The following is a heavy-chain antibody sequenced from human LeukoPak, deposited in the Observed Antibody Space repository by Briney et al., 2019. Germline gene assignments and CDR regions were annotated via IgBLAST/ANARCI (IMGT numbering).Heavy chain of an antibody. CDR3: ARGRVVRGVMAY. V-gene: IGHV4-34*01. Sequence: SETLSLTCAVYGGSFSGYYWSWIRQPPGKGLEWIGEINHSGSTNYNPSLKSRVTISVDTSKNQFPLKLSSVTAADTAVYYCARGRVVRGVMAYWSQGTLVTVSS. CDR2: INHSGST. D-gene: IGHD3-10*01. J-gene: IGHJ4*02. CDR1: GGSFSGYY.